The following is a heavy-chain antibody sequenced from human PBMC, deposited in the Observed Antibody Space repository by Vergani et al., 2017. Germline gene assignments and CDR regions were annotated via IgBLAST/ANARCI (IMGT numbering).Heavy chain of an antibody. D-gene: IGHD2-8*01. V-gene: IGHV3-9*01. J-gene: IGHJ4*02. CDR3: AKDAGAVVHTSKAPFDY. CDR1: GFTFDDYA. Sequence: EVQLVESGGGLVQPGRSLRLSCAASGFTFDDYAMHWVRQAPGKGLEWVSGISWNSGSIGYADSVKGRFTISRDNAKNSLYLQMNSLRADDTALYYCAKDAGAVVHTSKAPFDYWGQGTLVTVSS. CDR2: ISWNSGSI.